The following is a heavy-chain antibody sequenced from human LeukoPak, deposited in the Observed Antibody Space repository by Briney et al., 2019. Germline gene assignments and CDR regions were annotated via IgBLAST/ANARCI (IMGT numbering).Heavy chain of an antibody. CDR2: IYHSGST. J-gene: IGHJ5*02. D-gene: IGHD3-3*01. Sequence: PSETLSLTCAVSGGSIGSGGYSWSWIRQPPGKGLEWIGYIYHSGSTYYNPSLKSRVTISVDRSKNQFSLKLSSVTAADTAVYYCARAAHYDFWSGHHVGDWFDPWGQGTLVTVSS. CDR1: GGSIGSGGYS. CDR3: ARAAHYDFWSGHHVGDWFDP. V-gene: IGHV4-30-2*01.